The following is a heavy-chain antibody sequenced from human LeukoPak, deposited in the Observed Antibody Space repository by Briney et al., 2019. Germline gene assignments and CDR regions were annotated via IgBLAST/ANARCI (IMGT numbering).Heavy chain of an antibody. J-gene: IGHJ6*02. CDR1: AFIISSYE. CDR3: AREPSLYRSRNYYYSGMDV. D-gene: IGHD6-13*01. V-gene: IGHV3-48*03. Sequence: GGSLRLSCEASAFIISSYEMNWVRQAPGKGLEWVSYTSSSGYTIYYADSVKGRFTISRDNAKNSLYLQMNSLRAEDTAVYYCAREPSLYRSRNYYYSGMDVWGQGTTVTVSS. CDR2: TSSSGYTI.